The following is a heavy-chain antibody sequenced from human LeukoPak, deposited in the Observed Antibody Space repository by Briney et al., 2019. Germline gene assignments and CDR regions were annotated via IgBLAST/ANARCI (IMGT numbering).Heavy chain of an antibody. CDR3: ARIVGGDIDY. J-gene: IGHJ4*02. CDR2: INHSGST. D-gene: IGHD5-12*01. CDR1: GGSFSGYY. Sequence: SETLSLTCAVYGGSFSGYYWSWIRQPPGKGLEWIGEINHSGSTNYNPSLKSRVTISVDTSKNQFSLQLKSVTPEDTAVYYCARIVGGDIDYWGQGTLVTVSS. V-gene: IGHV4-34*01.